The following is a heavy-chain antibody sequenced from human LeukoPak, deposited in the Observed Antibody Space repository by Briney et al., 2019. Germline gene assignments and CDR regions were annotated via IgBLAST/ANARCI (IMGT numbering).Heavy chain of an antibody. D-gene: IGHD4-23*01. CDR1: GFTFSSYA. V-gene: IGHV3-23*01. CDR3: AKDIYDGNWPNDY. J-gene: IGHJ4*02. CDR2: ISGSGGST. Sequence: PGGSLRLSCAASGFTFSSYAMSWVRQAPGKGLEWVSAISGSGGSTYYADSVKGRFTISRDNSKNTLYLQMNSLRAEDTALYYCAKDIYDGNWPNDYWGQGTLVTVSS.